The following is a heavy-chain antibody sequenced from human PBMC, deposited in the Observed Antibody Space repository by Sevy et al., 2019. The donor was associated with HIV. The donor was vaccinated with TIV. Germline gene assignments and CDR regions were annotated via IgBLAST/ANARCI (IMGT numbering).Heavy chain of an antibody. D-gene: IGHD3-10*01. Sequence: SETLSLTCAVSGGSISSGGYSWSWIRQPPGKGLEWIGYIYHSGSTYYNPSLKSRVTISVDRSKNQFSLKLSFVTAADTAGYYCACITPGYWGQGTLVTVSS. V-gene: IGHV4-30-2*01. J-gene: IGHJ4*02. CDR2: IYHSGST. CDR3: ACITPGY. CDR1: GGSISSGGYS.